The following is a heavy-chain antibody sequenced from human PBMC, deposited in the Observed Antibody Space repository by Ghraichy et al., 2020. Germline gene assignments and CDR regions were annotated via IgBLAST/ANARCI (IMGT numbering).Heavy chain of an antibody. D-gene: IGHD3-16*02. J-gene: IGHJ6*02. CDR1: GFSFTTYA. V-gene: IGHV3-23*01. CDR2: ISVSGDRT. CDR3: ATRYTSSPGSYYMGLDV. Sequence: GGSLRLSCAASGFSFTTYAVTWVRQAPGKGLEWVAAISVSGDRTDFPDSVKGRFTISRDGSKNTAYLQMNSLRVGDTAVYYCATRYTSSPGSYYMGLDVWGQGTTVTVSS.